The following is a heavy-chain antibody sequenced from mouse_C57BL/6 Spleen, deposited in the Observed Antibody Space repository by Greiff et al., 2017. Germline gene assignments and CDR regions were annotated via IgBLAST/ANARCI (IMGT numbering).Heavy chain of an antibody. V-gene: IGHV5-6*01. CDR1: GFTFSSYG. CDR2: ISSGGSYT. Sequence: EVQLVESGGDLVKPGGSLKLSCAASGFTFSSYGMSWVRQTPDKRLEWVATISSGGSYTYYPDSVKGRFTISRDNAKNTLYLQMSSLKSEDTAMYYCARNYGSSPWYFDVWGTGTTVTVSS. J-gene: IGHJ1*03. D-gene: IGHD1-1*01. CDR3: ARNYGSSPWYFDV.